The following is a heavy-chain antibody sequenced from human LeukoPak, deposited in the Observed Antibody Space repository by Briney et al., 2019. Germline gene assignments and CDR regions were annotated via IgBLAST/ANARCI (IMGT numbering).Heavy chain of an antibody. D-gene: IGHD1-14*01. J-gene: IGHJ4*02. CDR3: AARNY. V-gene: IGHV3-53*01. CDR2: IYSRGAT. CDR1: GFSVINNY. Sequence: GSLRLSCAASGFSVINNYMSWVRQAPGKGLEGVSVIYSRGATYYADSVKGRFTISRDNSKNTLYLQMNSLRVEDTAVYYCAARNYWGQGTLVTVSS.